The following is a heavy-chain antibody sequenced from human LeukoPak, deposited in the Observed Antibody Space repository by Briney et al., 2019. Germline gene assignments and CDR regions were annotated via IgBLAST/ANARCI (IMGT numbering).Heavy chain of an antibody. CDR1: GGSISSGGYS. CDR2: IYHSGST. CDR3: ARVVARTPTNWFDP. J-gene: IGHJ5*02. D-gene: IGHD5-12*01. V-gene: IGHV4-30-2*01. Sequence: PSETLSLTCAVSGGSISSGGYSWSWIRQPPGKGLEWIGYIYHSGSTYYNPSLKSRVTISVDRSKNQFSLKLSSVTAADTAVYYCARVVARTPTNWFDPWGQGTLVTVSS.